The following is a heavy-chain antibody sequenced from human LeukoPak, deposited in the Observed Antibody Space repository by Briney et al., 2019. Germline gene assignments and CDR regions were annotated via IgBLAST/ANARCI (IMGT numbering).Heavy chain of an antibody. V-gene: IGHV4-39*01. Sequence: PSETLSLTCTVSGGSISSSSYSWGWLRPPPGKGLEWIGRIYYSGSTYYNPSLKSRVTISVDTSKNQFSLRLSSVTAADTAVYYCATRGSRGGAGRTFDIWGQGTMVTVSS. J-gene: IGHJ3*02. CDR3: ATRGSRGGAGRTFDI. D-gene: IGHD1-1*01. CDR2: IYYSGST. CDR1: GGSISSSSYS.